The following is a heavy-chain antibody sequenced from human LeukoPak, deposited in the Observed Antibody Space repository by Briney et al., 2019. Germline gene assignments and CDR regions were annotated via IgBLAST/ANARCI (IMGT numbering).Heavy chain of an antibody. CDR3: ARKWSSRDWFDH. Sequence: ASVKVSCKTSGYIFTTYSIHWVRQAPGQGLEWMGVINPRGDATIYAQKFEGRVTMTSDTSTTTVYMELSSLTSEDTGLYYCARKWSSRDWFDHWGQGTLVTVSS. D-gene: IGHD2-8*01. CDR2: INPRGDAT. J-gene: IGHJ5*02. CDR1: GYIFTTYS. V-gene: IGHV1-46*01.